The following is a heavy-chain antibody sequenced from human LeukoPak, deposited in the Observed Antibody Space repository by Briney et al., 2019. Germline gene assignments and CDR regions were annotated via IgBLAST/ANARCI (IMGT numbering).Heavy chain of an antibody. Sequence: HPGGSLRLSCKASGFNFGDYAMSWVRQAPGKGLEWVAVISYDGSNKYYADSLKGRFTISKDNSKNTLYLQMNSLRAEDTAVYFCARDPLLSHQRGYFDSWGQGTLVTVSS. J-gene: IGHJ4*02. V-gene: IGHV3-30-3*01. CDR2: ISYDGSNK. D-gene: IGHD3-10*01. CDR1: GFNFGDYA. CDR3: ARDPLLSHQRGYFDS.